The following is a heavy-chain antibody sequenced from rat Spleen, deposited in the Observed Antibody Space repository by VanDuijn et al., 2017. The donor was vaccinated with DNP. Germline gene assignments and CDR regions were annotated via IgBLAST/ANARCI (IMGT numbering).Heavy chain of an antibody. CDR3: ARLSYYGYKDY. D-gene: IGHD1-9*01. V-gene: IGHV5-25*01. CDR2: ISTSGTRA. Sequence: EVQLVESGGDLVQPGRSLKLSCAASGFTFSNHYMVWVRQAPKQGLEWVAAISTSGTRAYYPDSVKGRFTISRDNAKSSLYLQMNSLKSEDTAIYYCARLSYYGYKDYWGQGVMVTVSS. J-gene: IGHJ2*01. CDR1: GFTFSNHY.